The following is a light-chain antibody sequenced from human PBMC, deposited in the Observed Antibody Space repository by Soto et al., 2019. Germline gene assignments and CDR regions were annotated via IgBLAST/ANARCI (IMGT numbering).Light chain of an antibody. V-gene: IGLV2-8*01. Sequence: QSALTQPPSASGSPAQSVTISCTGTSSDVGGYNYVSWYQQHPGKAPKLMIYEVNKRPSGVPDRFSGSKSGNTASLTVSGRQAEDEADYYCSSYAGSNVVFGGGTKLTVL. CDR2: EVN. J-gene: IGLJ2*01. CDR3: SSYAGSNVV. CDR1: SSDVGGYNY.